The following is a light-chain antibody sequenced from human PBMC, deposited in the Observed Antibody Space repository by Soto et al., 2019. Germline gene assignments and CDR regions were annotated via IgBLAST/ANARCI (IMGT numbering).Light chain of an antibody. V-gene: IGKV3-20*01. CDR3: QQYDSSPWT. CDR1: QSVGSSY. CDR2: GAS. Sequence: PGERATLSCMASQSVGSSYLAWYQQKPGQAPRLLIYGASSRATGIPDRFSGGGSGTDFTLTISRLEPEDFAVYYCQQYDSSPWTFGQGTKVDIK. J-gene: IGKJ1*01.